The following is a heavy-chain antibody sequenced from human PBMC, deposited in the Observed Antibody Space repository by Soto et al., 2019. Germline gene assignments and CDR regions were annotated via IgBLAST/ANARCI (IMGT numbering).Heavy chain of an antibody. D-gene: IGHD5-18*01. J-gene: IGHJ3*02. Sequence: SETLSLTCAVYGGSFSGYYWSWIRQPPGKGLEWIGEINHSGSTNYNPSLKSRVTISVDTSKNQFSLKLSSVAAADTAVYYCARSDTGDAFDIWGQGTMVTVSS. CDR1: GGSFSGYY. CDR3: ARSDTGDAFDI. V-gene: IGHV4-34*01. CDR2: INHSGST.